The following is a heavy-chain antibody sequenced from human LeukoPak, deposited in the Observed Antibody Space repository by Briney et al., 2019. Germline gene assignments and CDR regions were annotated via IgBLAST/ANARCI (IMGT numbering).Heavy chain of an antibody. Sequence: ASVKVSCKSPGYTSADFYMHWVRQAPGQGIEWMGWIDPNSGGTDYEQRFLGRVTMTRDTSISTAYMELSGLTSDDTAVYYCARGINWFDSWGQGTLVTVSS. V-gene: IGHV1-2*02. J-gene: IGHJ5*01. CDR2: IDPNSGGT. CDR1: GYTSADFY. D-gene: IGHD3-10*01. CDR3: ARGINWFDS.